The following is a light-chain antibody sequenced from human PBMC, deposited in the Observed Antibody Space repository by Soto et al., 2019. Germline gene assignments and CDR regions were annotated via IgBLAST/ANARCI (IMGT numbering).Light chain of an antibody. CDR3: SSYTSSIS. V-gene: IGLV2-14*01. J-gene: IGLJ2*01. Sequence: QSALTQPASVTGSTGQSITISCTGTSSDVGGYNYVSWYQQHPGKAPKLMIYDVNTRPSGVSNRFSGSKSGNTASLTISGLQAEDEADYYCSSYTSSISFGGGTKLTV. CDR1: SSDVGGYNY. CDR2: DVN.